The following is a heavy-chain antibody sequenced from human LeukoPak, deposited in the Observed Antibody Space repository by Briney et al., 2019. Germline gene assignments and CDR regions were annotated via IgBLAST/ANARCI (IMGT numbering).Heavy chain of an antibody. CDR1: GGIFSRYA. J-gene: IGHJ3*02. Sequence: GSSVKVSCKASGGIFSRYAISWVRQAPGQGLEWMGGIIPIFGTANYAQKFQGRFTITADESTSTAYMELSSLRSEDTAVYFCARDRVVGLGLDNAFDIWGQGTVVTVSS. D-gene: IGHD2-15*01. V-gene: IGHV1-69*01. CDR3: ARDRVVGLGLDNAFDI. CDR2: IIPIFGTA.